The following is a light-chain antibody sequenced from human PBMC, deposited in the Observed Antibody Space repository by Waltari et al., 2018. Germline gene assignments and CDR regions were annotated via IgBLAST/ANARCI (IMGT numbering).Light chain of an antibody. CDR1: KSVLLSSNNNNY. Sequence: IVMTQSPDSLAVSLGERATIRCRSSKSVLLSSNNNNYLAWYQQKPGQPPRLLFYWASTRESGVPDRFSGRGSGTDFTLTISSLQAEDVAVYYCQQYYSIPYTFGQGTKLEIK. V-gene: IGKV4-1*01. CDR3: QQYYSIPYT. CDR2: WAS. J-gene: IGKJ2*01.